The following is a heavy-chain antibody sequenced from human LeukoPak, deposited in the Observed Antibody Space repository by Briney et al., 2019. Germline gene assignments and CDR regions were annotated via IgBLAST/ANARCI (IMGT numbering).Heavy chain of an antibody. CDR2: ISSGGGDI. CDR1: GFSFDTHS. CDR3: VRVSQDDDYSDSPVQGAFDL. V-gene: IGHV3-21*06. J-gene: IGHJ3*01. Sequence: GRTLRLSCAACGFSFDTHSRNWVGQSPGKGVEGVSSISSGGGDIHYSDAMQRLFIISSDNANNSLYLQMNDLKTEDTAVYYCVRVSQDDDYSDSPVQGAFDLWGQGT. D-gene: IGHD3-22*01.